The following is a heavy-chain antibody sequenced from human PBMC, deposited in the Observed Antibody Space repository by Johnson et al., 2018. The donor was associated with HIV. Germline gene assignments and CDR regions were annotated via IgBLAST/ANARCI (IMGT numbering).Heavy chain of an antibody. CDR1: GFTFSSYA. D-gene: IGHD6-19*01. V-gene: IGHV3-30*04. J-gene: IGHJ3*02. CDR2: VSYDGSNK. Sequence: QVQLVESGGGVVQPGRSLRLSCAASGFTFSSYAMHWVRQAPGKGLEWVAVVSYDGSNKYYGDSVKGRFTISRDNSKSTLYWQIHSLRADDSGVYFGARDAHSGMAGTWDAFDIWGQGTMVTVSS. CDR3: ARDAHSGMAGTWDAFDI.